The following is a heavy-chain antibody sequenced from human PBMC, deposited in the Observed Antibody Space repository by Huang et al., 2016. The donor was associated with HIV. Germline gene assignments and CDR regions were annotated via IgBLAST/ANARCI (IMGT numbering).Heavy chain of an antibody. CDR3: AYQWTGLDR. V-gene: IGHV2-5*02. CDR1: GFSLDTRGVA. D-gene: IGHD6-19*01. Sequence: QITLKESGPTLVKPTQTLTLTCSFSGFSLDTRGVAVGWVRQPPGEALEWLGLIYWDDDTRFSPSLGGRLSLTKDTSKNQVVLTMTNMDPADTATYFCAYQWTGLDRWGQGRLVTVTS. CDR2: IYWDDDT. J-gene: IGHJ4*02.